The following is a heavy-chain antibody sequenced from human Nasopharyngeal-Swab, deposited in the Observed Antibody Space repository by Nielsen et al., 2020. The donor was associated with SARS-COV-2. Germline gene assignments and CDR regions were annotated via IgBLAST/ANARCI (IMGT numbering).Heavy chain of an antibody. D-gene: IGHD3-16*01. V-gene: IGHV4-34*01. Sequence: TGAGLDGTLGGKEWSGTRQPPGKGLEWIGEINHSGSTNYNPSLKSRVTISVDTSKNQFSLKLSSVTAADTAVYYCARGLNGGHWGQGTLVTVSS. CDR1: DGTLGGKE. CDR3: ARGLNGGH. J-gene: IGHJ4*02. CDR2: INHSGST.